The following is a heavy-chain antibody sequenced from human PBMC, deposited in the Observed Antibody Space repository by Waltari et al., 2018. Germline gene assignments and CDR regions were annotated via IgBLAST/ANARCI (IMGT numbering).Heavy chain of an antibody. J-gene: IGHJ4*02. CDR2: LKPNRGAT. D-gene: IGHD2-15*01. Sequence: QVQLVQSGAEVKKPGASVTVSCKASGYTFTGYYMHRVRQATGQGLEWMGRLKPNRGATNHAQKVQGRVTMTRDRSISTAYMGLSRLRSDATAVYYCARDKLGYCSGGSCLSPDYWGQGTLVTVSS. CDR1: GYTFTGYY. CDR3: ARDKLGYCSGGSCLSPDY. V-gene: IGHV1-2*06.